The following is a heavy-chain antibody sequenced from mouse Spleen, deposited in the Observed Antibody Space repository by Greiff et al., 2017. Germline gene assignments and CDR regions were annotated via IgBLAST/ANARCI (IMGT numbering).Heavy chain of an antibody. CDR3: ARDHRYHYAMDY. J-gene: IGHJ4*01. D-gene: IGHD2-14*01. V-gene: IGHV7-3*02. CDR1: GFTFTDYY. Sequence: DVHLVESGGGLVQPGGSLRLSCATSGFTFTDYYMSWVRQPPGKALEWLGFIRNKANGYTTEYSASVKGRFTISRDNSQSILYLQMNTLRAEDSATYYCARDHRYHYAMDYWGQGTSVTVSS. CDR2: IRNKANGYTT.